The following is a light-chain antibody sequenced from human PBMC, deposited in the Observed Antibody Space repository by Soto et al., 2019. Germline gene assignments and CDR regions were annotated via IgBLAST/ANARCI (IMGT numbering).Light chain of an antibody. CDR1: QSISQW. CDR3: QQFNNCPAIT. J-gene: IGKJ5*01. Sequence: EIPTTQSPATLSAYVGDRVTISCRASQSISQWLAWYQQKPGKAPKLLIYAASTLQSGVPSRFSGSGSGTEFTLTISSLQPEDFATYYCQQFNNCPAITFGQGT. V-gene: IGKV1-5*01. CDR2: AAS.